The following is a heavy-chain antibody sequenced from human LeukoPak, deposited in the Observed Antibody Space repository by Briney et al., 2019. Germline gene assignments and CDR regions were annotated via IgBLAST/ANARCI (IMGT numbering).Heavy chain of an antibody. J-gene: IGHJ3*01. V-gene: IGHV4-39*07. Sequence: SETLSLTCIVSRGSISSSSYYWGWFRQPPGKGLEWIGSVFYGATTHYNPSLKSRVTMSIETSKSQFSLNLTSMTAADTAMYYCARDRSGNRWYPDGFDLWGQGTMVTVSS. CDR1: RGSISSSSYY. D-gene: IGHD1-26*01. CDR2: VFYGATT. CDR3: ARDRSGNRWYPDGFDL.